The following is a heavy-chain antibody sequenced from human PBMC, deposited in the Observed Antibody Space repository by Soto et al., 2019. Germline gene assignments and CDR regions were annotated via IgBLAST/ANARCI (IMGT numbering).Heavy chain of an antibody. D-gene: IGHD6-13*01. Sequence: QVQRVQSGAEVKKPGSSVKVSCKASGGTFSSYAISLVRQAPGHGLEWMGGIIPIFGTANYAQKFQGRVTITADESTSTDEMELSSLRSEDTAVYYCAIERRLYSSILVDYYYFRMDVLGQGTTVTVSS. CDR3: AIERRLYSSILVDYYYFRMDV. J-gene: IGHJ6*02. V-gene: IGHV1-69*01. CDR1: GGTFSSYA. CDR2: IIPIFGTA.